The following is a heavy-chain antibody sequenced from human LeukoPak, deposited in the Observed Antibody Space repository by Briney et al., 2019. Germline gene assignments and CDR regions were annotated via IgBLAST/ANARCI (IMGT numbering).Heavy chain of an antibody. D-gene: IGHD6-19*01. J-gene: IGHJ4*02. CDR3: AKDIAVAGQDY. V-gene: IGHV3-21*04. CDR2: ISSSSSYI. Sequence: GGSLRLSCAASGFTFSSYAMSWVRQAPGKGLEWVSAISSSSSYIYYADSVKGRFTISRDNAKNSLYLQMNSLRAEDTAVYYCAKDIAVAGQDYWGQGTLVTVSS. CDR1: GFTFSSYA.